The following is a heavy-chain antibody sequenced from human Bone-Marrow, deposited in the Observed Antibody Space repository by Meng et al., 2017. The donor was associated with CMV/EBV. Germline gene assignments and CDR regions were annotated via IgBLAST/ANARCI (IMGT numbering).Heavy chain of an antibody. Sequence: SCTVSGGSISSSSYYWGWIRQPPGKGLEWIGSIYYSGSTYYNPSLKSRVTISVDTSKNQFSLKLSSVTAADTAVYYCARRPAAVAGTSPFDYWGQGTLVTVSS. CDR3: ARRPAAVAGTSPFDY. J-gene: IGHJ4*02. CDR1: GGSISSSSYY. D-gene: IGHD6-19*01. V-gene: IGHV4-39*01. CDR2: IYYSGST.